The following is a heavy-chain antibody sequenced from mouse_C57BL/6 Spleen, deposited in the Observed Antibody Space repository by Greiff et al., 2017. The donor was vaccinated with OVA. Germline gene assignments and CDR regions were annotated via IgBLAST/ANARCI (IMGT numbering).Heavy chain of an antibody. CDR3: ASLTGAY. CDR2: ISDGGSYT. V-gene: IGHV5-4*03. J-gene: IGHJ3*01. Sequence: DVKLVESGGGLVKPGGSLKLSCAASGFTFSSYAMSWVRQTPEKRLEWVATISDGGSYTYYPDNVKGRFTISRDNAKNNLYLQMSHLKSEDTAMYYCASLTGAYWGQGTLVTVSA. D-gene: IGHD4-1*01. CDR1: GFTFSSYA.